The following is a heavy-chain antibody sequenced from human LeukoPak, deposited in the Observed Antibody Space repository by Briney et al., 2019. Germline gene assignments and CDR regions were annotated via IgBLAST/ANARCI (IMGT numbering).Heavy chain of an antibody. CDR3: AKQLGYCSDGSCYFLY. V-gene: IGHV3-23*01. D-gene: IGHD2-15*01. CDR2: ISNNGGYI. J-gene: IGHJ4*02. Sequence: GGSLRLSCAASGFTFSSSAMSWVRQAPGKGLEWVSAISNNGGYIYYADSVQGRFTISRDNSKSTLCLQMNSLRAEDTAVYYCAKQLGYCSDGSCYFLYWGQGTLVTVSS. CDR1: GFTFSSSA.